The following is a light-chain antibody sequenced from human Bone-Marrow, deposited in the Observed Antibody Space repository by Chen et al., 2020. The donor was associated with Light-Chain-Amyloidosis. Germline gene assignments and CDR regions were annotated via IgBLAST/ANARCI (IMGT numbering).Light chain of an antibody. CDR3: SSYTSSSTLE. Sequence: QSALTQPASVSGPPGQSITISCTGTSSDVGGYNFVSWYQQHPGKAPNLMIYDVSNRPSGVSNRFSGSKSGNTASLTISGLQAEDEADYYCSSYTSSSTLEFGGGTKLTVL. V-gene: IGLV2-14*01. CDR1: SSDVGGYNF. J-gene: IGLJ3*02. CDR2: DVS.